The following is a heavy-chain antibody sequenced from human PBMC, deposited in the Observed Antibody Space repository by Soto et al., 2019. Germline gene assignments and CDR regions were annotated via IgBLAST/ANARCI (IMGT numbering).Heavy chain of an antibody. Sequence: EVQLVESGGGLIQPGGSLRLSCAASGFTVSSNYMSWVRQAPGKGLEWVSVIYSGGSTYYADSVKGRFTISRDNSKNTLYLQMNSLRAEDTAVYYCARDYDYVWGSFDYWGQGTLVTVSS. D-gene: IGHD3-16*01. V-gene: IGHV3-53*01. CDR2: IYSGGST. J-gene: IGHJ4*02. CDR3: ARDYDYVWGSFDY. CDR1: GFTVSSNY.